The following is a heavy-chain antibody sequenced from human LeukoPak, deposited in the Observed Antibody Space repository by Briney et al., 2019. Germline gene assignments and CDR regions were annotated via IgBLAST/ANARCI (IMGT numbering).Heavy chain of an antibody. CDR2: ISSSSSYI. J-gene: IGHJ4*02. CDR3: ARAGGYSGTQGDY. CDR1: GFTFSSYS. V-gene: IGHV3-21*01. D-gene: IGHD5-12*01. Sequence: GGSLRLSCAASGFTFSSYSMNWVRQAPGKGLEWVSSISSSSSYIYYADSVKGRFTISRDNAKNSLYLQMNSLRAEDTAVYYCARAGGYSGTQGDYWGQGTLVTVSS.